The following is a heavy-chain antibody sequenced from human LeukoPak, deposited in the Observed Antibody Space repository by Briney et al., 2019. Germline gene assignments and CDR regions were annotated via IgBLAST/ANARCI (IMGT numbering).Heavy chain of an antibody. CDR3: AREWGPYSGSSGAAFDI. J-gene: IGHJ3*02. CDR2: IYHSGST. V-gene: IGHV4-4*02. CDR1: GGSISSSNW. Sequence: PSGTLSLTCAVSGGSISSSNWWSWVRQPPGKGLEWIGEIYHSGSTNYNPSLKSRVTISVDKSKNQFSLKLSSVTAADTAVYYCAREWGPYSGSSGAAFDIWGQGTMVTVSS. D-gene: IGHD1-26*01.